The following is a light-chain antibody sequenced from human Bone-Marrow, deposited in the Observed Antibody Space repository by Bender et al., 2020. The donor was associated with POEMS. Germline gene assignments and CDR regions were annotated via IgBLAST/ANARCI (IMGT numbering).Light chain of an antibody. CDR2: SSH. Sequence: QSVLTQPPSASGTPGQRVTISCSGGSSNIGAHAVNWYQHLPGTAPKLLIYSSHRRPSEVPDRVSGSRSGTSASLAISGLQSEDEADYYCAVWDDSLNGCVFGGLTELTVL. CDR1: SSNIGAHA. V-gene: IGLV1-44*01. CDR3: AVWDDSLNGCV. J-gene: IGLJ3*02.